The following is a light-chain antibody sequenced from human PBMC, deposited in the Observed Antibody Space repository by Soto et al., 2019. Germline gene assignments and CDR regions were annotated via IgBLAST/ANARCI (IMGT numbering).Light chain of an antibody. J-gene: IGKJ4*01. CDR2: LAT. CDR1: RSLLQTNGNTY. CDR3: MQALQTPFT. Sequence: DIVRTQSPLSLPVTPGEPASISCRSSRSLLQTNGNTYLDWYLQKPGQSPQLLISLATNRASGVPDRFSGSGSGTDFTLQISRVEAEDVGVYYCMQALQTPFTFGGGTKVDIK. V-gene: IGKV2-28*01.